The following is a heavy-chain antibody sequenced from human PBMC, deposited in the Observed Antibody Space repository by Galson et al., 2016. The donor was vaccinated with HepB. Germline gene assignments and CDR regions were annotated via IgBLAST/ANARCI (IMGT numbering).Heavy chain of an antibody. CDR1: GGTVSSAAYY. Sequence: SETLSLTCTVSGGTVSSAAYYWTWIRQPPGKGLEWIGYVFYGGSTDSHPSLKNRVTIKMATSKDQFSLMQSSVTAADTAVYYCARDGGYSTEFWGQGTLVFVSS. D-gene: IGHD4-11*01. CDR2: VFYGGST. J-gene: IGHJ4*02. CDR3: ARDGGYSTEF. V-gene: IGHV4-61*08.